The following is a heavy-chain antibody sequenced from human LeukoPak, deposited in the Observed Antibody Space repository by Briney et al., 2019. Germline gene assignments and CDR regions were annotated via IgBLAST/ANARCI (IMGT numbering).Heavy chain of an antibody. V-gene: IGHV3-21*01. Sequence: TGGSLRLSCAASGFTFSSYSMNWVRQAPGKGLEWVSSISSSSSYIYYADSVKGRFTISRDNAKNSLYLQMNSLRAEDTAVYYCARGATVTTDYFDYWGQGTLVTVSS. CDR3: ARGATVTTDYFDY. CDR1: GFTFSSYS. D-gene: IGHD4-17*01. CDR2: ISSSSSYI. J-gene: IGHJ4*02.